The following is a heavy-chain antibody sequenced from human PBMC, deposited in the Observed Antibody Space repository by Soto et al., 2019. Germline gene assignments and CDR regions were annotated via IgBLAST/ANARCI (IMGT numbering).Heavy chain of an antibody. V-gene: IGHV2-5*01. D-gene: IGHD3-10*01. Sequence: QITLKESGPTLVKPTQTLTLTCTFSGFSLSTSGVGVGWVCQPPGKVLEWLAFICSIDDKHFSTSLKSRLTITKDTSKNQVVLTMTNMDPVDTATYYSTHMGGSGLYGMDLWGQGTTVTVSS. J-gene: IGHJ6*02. CDR1: GFSLSTSGVG. CDR3: THMGGSGLYGMDL. CDR2: ICSIDDK.